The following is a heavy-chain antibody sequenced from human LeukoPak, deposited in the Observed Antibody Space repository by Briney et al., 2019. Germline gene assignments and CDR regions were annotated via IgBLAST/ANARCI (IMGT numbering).Heavy chain of an antibody. J-gene: IGHJ4*02. CDR1: GFTFRNYV. D-gene: IGHD6-13*01. V-gene: IGHV3-23*01. Sequence: GGSLRLSCAASGFTFRNYVMSWVRQAPGKGLEWVSTVSGSGGRTYYADSVKGRFTISRDNSKNTLYLQMNSLRAEDTAVYYCAKDIAAAGNWGQGTLVTVSS. CDR2: VSGSGGRT. CDR3: AKDIAAAGN.